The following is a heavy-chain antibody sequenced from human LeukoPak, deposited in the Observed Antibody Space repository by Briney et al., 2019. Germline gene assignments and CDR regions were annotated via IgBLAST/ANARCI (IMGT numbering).Heavy chain of an antibody. CDR3: ASMAFYTDY. D-gene: IGHD2/OR15-2a*01. V-gene: IGHV3-48*04. CDR2: ISSGGGTV. J-gene: IGHJ4*02. CDR1: GFNLSVYN. Sequence: GGSLRLSCAASGFNLSVYNMNWVRQAPGKGLEWVSYISSGGGTVFSTDSVKGRFTISRDNAKNSLYLQMNSLRAEDTAVYYCASMAFYTDYWGQGTLVTVSS.